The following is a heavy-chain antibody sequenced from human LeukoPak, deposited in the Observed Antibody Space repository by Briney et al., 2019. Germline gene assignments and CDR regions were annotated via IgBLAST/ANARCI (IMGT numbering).Heavy chain of an antibody. D-gene: IGHD2-15*01. CDR1: GGTFSSYA. V-gene: IGHV1-69*04. Sequence: SVTVSCKASGGTFSSYAISWVRQAPGQGLEWMGRIIPILGIANYAQKFQGRVTITADKSTSTAYMELSSLRSEDTAVYYCARGYCSGGSCLPRSYGMDVWGQGTTVTVSS. J-gene: IGHJ6*02. CDR3: ARGYCSGGSCLPRSYGMDV. CDR2: IIPILGIA.